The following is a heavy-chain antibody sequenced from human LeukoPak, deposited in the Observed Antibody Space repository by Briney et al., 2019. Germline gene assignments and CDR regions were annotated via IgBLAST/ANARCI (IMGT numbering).Heavy chain of an antibody. CDR1: RFTVSSNY. CDR3: ARGIVVVVADTSNWFDP. CDR2: IYSGGST. Sequence: GGSLRLSCAASRFTVSSNYMTWVRQAAGKGLEWVSVIYSGGSTYYADSVKGRFTISRDNSKNTLYLQMNSLRADDTAVYYCARGIVVVVADTSNWFDPWGQGTLVTVSS. J-gene: IGHJ5*02. V-gene: IGHV3-66*01. D-gene: IGHD2-15*01.